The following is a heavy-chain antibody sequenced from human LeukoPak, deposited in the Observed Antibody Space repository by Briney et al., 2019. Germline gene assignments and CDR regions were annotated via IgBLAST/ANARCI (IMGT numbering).Heavy chain of an antibody. CDR3: ARRVAVARRDAFDI. CDR1: GGTFTGYA. J-gene: IGHJ3*02. V-gene: IGHV1-69*04. CDR2: IIPILDIG. Sequence: GASVKVSCKASGGTFTGYAISWVRQAPGQGLEWMGRIIPILDIGNSAQKFQGRVTITADKFTFTAYMELSSLRSEDTAVYYCARRVAVARRDAFDIWGQGTMVTVSS. D-gene: IGHD6-19*01.